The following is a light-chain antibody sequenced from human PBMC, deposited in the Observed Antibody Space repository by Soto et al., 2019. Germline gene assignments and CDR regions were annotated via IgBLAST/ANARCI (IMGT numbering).Light chain of an antibody. CDR1: QRISSY. CDR2: AAS. CDR3: QQSYSTPWT. V-gene: IGKV1-39*01. Sequence: DIPMTQSPSSLSASVGDRVTITCRASQRISSYLNWYQQKPGKAPTLLIYAASSLQSGVPSRFSGSGSGTDFTLTISSLQPEDFATYYCQQSYSTPWTFGQGTKVEIK. J-gene: IGKJ1*01.